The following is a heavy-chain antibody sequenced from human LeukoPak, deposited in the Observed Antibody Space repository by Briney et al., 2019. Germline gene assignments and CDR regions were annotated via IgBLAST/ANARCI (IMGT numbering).Heavy chain of an antibody. V-gene: IGHV3-30*02. J-gene: IGHJ4*02. Sequence: PGGSLRLSCAASGFTFSSYGMHWVRQAPGKGLEWVAFIRYDGSNKYYADSVKGRFTISRDNSKNTLYLQMNSLRAEDTAVYYCAKTPAPVFGSKCYFDYWGQGTLVTVSS. CDR3: AKTPAPVFGSKCYFDY. D-gene: IGHD3-3*01. CDR2: IRYDGSNK. CDR1: GFTFSSYG.